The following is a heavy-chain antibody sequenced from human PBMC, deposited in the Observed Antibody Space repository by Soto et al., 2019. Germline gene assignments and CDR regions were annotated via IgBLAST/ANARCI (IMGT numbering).Heavy chain of an antibody. CDR2: IKSKVNGGTT. V-gene: IGHV3-15*07. CDR1: GFNFKDAW. J-gene: IGHJ4*01. CDR3: TTDSYMTTIVARFDH. Sequence: GGSLRLSCAAAGFNFKDAWRNWVRQAPGKGLEWVGRIKSKVNGGTTDFAASVKGRFAISRDDSTHMVYLQMTSLKTEDTAIYYCTTDSYMTTIVARFDHWGHGTLVTVSS. D-gene: IGHD3-22*01.